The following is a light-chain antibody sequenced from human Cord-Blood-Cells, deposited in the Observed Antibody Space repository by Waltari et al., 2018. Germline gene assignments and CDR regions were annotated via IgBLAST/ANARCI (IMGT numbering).Light chain of an antibody. J-gene: IGKJ3*01. Sequence: EIVLTQSPATLSLSPGERATLSCRASQSVSSSLAWYQQKPGQAPRLLIYDASNRATGLPARFSGSGSGTDFTLTISSLEPEDFAVYYCQQRSNWPLFTFGPGTKVDIK. CDR3: QQRSNWPLFT. V-gene: IGKV3-11*01. CDR2: DAS. CDR1: QSVSSS.